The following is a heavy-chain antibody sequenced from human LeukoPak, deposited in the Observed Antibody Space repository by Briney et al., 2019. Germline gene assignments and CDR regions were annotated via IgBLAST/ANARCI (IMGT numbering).Heavy chain of an antibody. J-gene: IGHJ4*02. D-gene: IGHD6-6*01. Sequence: ASGPTLVNPTQTLTLTCTFSGFSLSTSGVGVGWIRQPPGKALEWLALIYWNDDKRYSPSLESRLTITKDTSKNQVVLTMTNMNPVDTATYYCARRGSSSSFDFWGQGTLVTVSS. CDR1: GFSLSTSGVG. V-gene: IGHV2-5*01. CDR2: IYWNDDK. CDR3: ARRGSSSSFDF.